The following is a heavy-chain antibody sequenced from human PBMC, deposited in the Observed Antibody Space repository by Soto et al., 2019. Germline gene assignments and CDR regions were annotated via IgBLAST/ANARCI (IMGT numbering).Heavy chain of an antibody. V-gene: IGHV1-46*01. Sequence: ASVKVSCKASGYIFSNYYIHCVRQAPGQGLEWMGIINPSGSSTRYAQKFQGRVTMTRDTSSSTVYMELSSLRLEDTAVYYCARDVGDSGSHWFDPWGQGSLVTV. CDR3: ARDVGDSGSHWFDP. D-gene: IGHD1-26*01. CDR1: GYIFSNYY. CDR2: INPSGSST. J-gene: IGHJ5*02.